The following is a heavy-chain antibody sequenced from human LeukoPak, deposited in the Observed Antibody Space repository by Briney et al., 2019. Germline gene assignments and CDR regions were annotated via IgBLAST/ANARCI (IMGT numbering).Heavy chain of an antibody. D-gene: IGHD5-18*01. CDR2: IYYSGST. J-gene: IGHJ2*01. V-gene: IGHV4-39*07. Sequence: SETLSLTCTVSGGSISSSSYYWGWMRQPPGKGLEGIGSIYYSGSTYYNPSLKSRVTISVDTSKNQFSLKLSSVTAADTAVYYCAKGGWGQLWCHFDLWGRGTLVTVSS. CDR3: AKGGWGQLWCHFDL. CDR1: GGSISSSSYY.